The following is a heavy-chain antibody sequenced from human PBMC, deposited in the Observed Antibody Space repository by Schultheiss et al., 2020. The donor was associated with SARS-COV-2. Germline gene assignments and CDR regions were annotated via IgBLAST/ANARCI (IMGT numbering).Heavy chain of an antibody. CDR3: ARVGYCSGGSCFQGYYYGMDV. CDR2: IIPIFGTA. Sequence: SVKVSCKVSGYTLTELSMHWVRQAPGKGLEWMGGIIPIFGTANYAQKFQGRVTITADESTSTAYMELSSLRSEDTAVYYCARVGYCSGGSCFQGYYYGMDVWGQGTTVTVSS. D-gene: IGHD2-15*01. V-gene: IGHV1-69*13. J-gene: IGHJ6*02. CDR1: GYTLTELS.